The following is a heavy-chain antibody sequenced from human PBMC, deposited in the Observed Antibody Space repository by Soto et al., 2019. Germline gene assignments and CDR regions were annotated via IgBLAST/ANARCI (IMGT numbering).Heavy chain of an antibody. Sequence: GGSLRLSCAASGFTFSSYSMNWVRQAPGKGLEWVSYISGSSSTIYYADSVKGRFTISRDNAKNSLYLQMNGLRAEDTAVYYCARDPPMARYAFDIWGQGTMVTVSS. CDR1: GFTFSSYS. CDR3: ARDPPMARYAFDI. D-gene: IGHD3-10*01. V-gene: IGHV3-48*01. J-gene: IGHJ3*02. CDR2: ISGSSSTI.